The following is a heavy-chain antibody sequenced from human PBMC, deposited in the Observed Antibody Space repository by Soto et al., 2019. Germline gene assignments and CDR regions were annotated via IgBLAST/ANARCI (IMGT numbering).Heavy chain of an antibody. Sequence: PSETLSLTCTVSGGSISSGGYSWSWIRQPPGKGLEWIGYIYHSGSTYYNPSLKSRVTISVDRSKNQFSLELSSVTAADTAVYYCASIYYISGYYYGNNWFDFWGQGSLVTVSS. J-gene: IGHJ5*01. D-gene: IGHD3-22*01. CDR2: IYHSGST. CDR1: GGSISSGGYS. V-gene: IGHV4-30-2*01. CDR3: ASIYYISGYYYGNNWFDF.